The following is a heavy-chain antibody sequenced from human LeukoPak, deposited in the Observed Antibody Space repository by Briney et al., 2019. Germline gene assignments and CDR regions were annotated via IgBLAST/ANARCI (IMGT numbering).Heavy chain of an antibody. CDR1: GFTFDDYA. CDR3: AKDTNPYYYDSSGYFAY. V-gene: IGHV3-9*01. J-gene: IGHJ4*02. CDR2: ISWNSGSI. D-gene: IGHD3-22*01. Sequence: PGRPLRLSCAASGFTFDDYAMHWVRQAPGKGLEWGSGISWNSGSIGYADSVKGRFTISRDNAKNSLYLQMSSLRAEDTALYYCAKDTNPYYYDSSGYFAYWGQGTLVTVSS.